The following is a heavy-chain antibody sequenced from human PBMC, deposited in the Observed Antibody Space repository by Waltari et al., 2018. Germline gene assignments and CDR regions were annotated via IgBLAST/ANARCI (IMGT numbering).Heavy chain of an antibody. CDR3: ARAGWPYGSGSYYNH. D-gene: IGHD3-10*01. Sequence: QVQLQQWGAGLLKPSETLSLTCAVYGGSFSGYYWSWIRQPPGKGLEWIGEINHSGSTNYNPSLKSRVTISVDTSKNQFSLKLSSVTAADTAVYYCARAGWPYGSGSYYNHWGQGTLVTVSS. V-gene: IGHV4-34*01. J-gene: IGHJ5*02. CDR1: GGSFSGYY. CDR2: INHSGST.